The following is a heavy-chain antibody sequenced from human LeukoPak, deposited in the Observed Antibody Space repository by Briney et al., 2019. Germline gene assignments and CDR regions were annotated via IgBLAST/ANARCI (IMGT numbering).Heavy chain of an antibody. CDR1: GGSISSGDYY. V-gene: IGHV4-30-4*01. Sequence: SQTLSLTCTVSGGSISSGDYYWSWIRQPPVKGLEWIGYIYYSGSTYYNPSLKSRVTISVDTSKNQFSLKLSSVTAADTAVYYCARVREDSSGYYDWYFDLWGRGTLVSVSS. CDR3: ARVREDSSGYYDWYFDL. J-gene: IGHJ2*01. CDR2: IYYSGST. D-gene: IGHD3-22*01.